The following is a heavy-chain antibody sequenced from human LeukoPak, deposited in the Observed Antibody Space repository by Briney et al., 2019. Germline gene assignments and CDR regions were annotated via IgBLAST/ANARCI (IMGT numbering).Heavy chain of an antibody. D-gene: IGHD2-15*01. CDR2: INQDGSET. Sequence: GGSLRLSCAASGFKFNFYWMSWVRQAPGKGLEWVANINQDGSETYYVDSVRGRFTTSRENAKNSVNLQMDSLRAEDTAVYYCARAHSVKRIYYYYGMDLWGQGTTVTVSS. CDR1: GFKFNFYW. V-gene: IGHV3-7*05. CDR3: ARAHSVKRIYYYYGMDL. J-gene: IGHJ6*02.